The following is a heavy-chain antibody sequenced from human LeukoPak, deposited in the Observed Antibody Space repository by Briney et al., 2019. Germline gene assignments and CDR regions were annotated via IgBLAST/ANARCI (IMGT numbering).Heavy chain of an antibody. CDR3: ARDHWGDSSDYPHLESDY. CDR2: ISRSGSSI. J-gene: IGHJ4*02. D-gene: IGHD3-22*01. CDR1: GFTFSSYG. Sequence: KAGGSLRLSCAASGFTFSSYGMNWVRQAPGKRLEWVSSISRSGSSIYYADSVEGRFTMSRDNAKNSLYLQMNSLRAEDTAVYYCARDHWGDSSDYPHLESDYWGQGTLVTVSS. V-gene: IGHV3-21*01.